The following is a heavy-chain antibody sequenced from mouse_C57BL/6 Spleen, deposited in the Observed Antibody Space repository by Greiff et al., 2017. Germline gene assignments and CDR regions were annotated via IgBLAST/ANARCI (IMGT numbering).Heavy chain of an antibody. CDR2: INYDGSST. V-gene: IGHV5-16*01. CDR1: GFTFSDYY. J-gene: IGHJ2*01. D-gene: IGHD1-1*01. Sequence: EVQLVESEGGLVQPGSSMKLSCTASGFTFSDYYMAWVRQVPEKGLEWVANINYDGSSTYYLDSLKSRFIFSRDNAKNILYLQMSSLKSEDTATYYCARDQEYYGSSYFDYWGQGTTLTVSS. CDR3: ARDQEYYGSSYFDY.